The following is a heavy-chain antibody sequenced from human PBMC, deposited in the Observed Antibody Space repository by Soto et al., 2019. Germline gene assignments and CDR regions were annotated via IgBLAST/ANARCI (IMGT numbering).Heavy chain of an antibody. J-gene: IGHJ6*02. Sequence: SETLSLTCTVSGGSISSSSYYWGWIHQPPGKGLEWIGSIYYSGSTYYNPSLKSRVTISVDTSKNQFSLKLSSVTAADTAVYYCARQGLSGSYADYYYGMDVWGQGTTVTVSS. CDR1: GGSISSSSYY. CDR3: ARQGLSGSYADYYYGMDV. D-gene: IGHD1-26*01. V-gene: IGHV4-39*01. CDR2: IYYSGST.